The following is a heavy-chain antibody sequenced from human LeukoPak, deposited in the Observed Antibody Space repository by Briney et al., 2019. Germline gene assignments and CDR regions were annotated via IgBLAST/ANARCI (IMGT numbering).Heavy chain of an antibody. CDR3: AKDHYYDLLTGYYLY. J-gene: IGHJ4*02. CDR1: GFTFSSYA. Sequence: GGSLRLSCAASGFTFSSYAMSWVRQAPGKGLEWVSDISGSGGRTFYADSVKGRFTISRDNSKNTLYLQMNSLSAEDTAVYYCAKDHYYDLLTGYYLYWGQGTLVTVSS. CDR2: ISGSGGRT. D-gene: IGHD3-9*01. V-gene: IGHV3-23*01.